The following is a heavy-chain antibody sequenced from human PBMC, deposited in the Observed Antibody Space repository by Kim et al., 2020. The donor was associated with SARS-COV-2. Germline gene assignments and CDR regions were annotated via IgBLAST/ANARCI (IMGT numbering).Heavy chain of an antibody. CDR3: AKDPRVVVKGGNAFDI. D-gene: IGHD3-22*01. Sequence: SVKGRFTISRDNSKNTLYLQMNSLRAEDTAVYYCAKDPRVVVKGGNAFDIWGQGTMVTVSS. J-gene: IGHJ3*02. V-gene: IGHV3-23*01.